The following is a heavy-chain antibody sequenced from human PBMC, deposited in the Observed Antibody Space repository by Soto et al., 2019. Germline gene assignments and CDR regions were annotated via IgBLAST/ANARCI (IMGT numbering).Heavy chain of an antibody. V-gene: IGHV3-21*01. CDR1: RFKFSDYS. CDR3: ATLIKTYYDDSSGYSQDY. CDR2: ISPRSAYI. J-gene: IGHJ4*02. Sequence: PGGSLRLSCAAFRFKFSDYSMNWVRQAPGKGLEWVSSISPRSAYIHYADAVKGRFIISRDDGKNALILQMNSLRAEDTAVYYCATLIKTYYDDSSGYSQDYWGQGTLVTVSS. D-gene: IGHD3-22*01.